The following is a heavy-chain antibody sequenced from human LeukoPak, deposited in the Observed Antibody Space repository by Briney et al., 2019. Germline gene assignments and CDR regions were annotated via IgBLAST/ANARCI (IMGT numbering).Heavy chain of an antibody. V-gene: IGHV3-23*01. J-gene: IGHJ5*02. CDR2: ISGSGGGT. CDR3: ARDDGSTSSCQKHQNWFDP. D-gene: IGHD2-2*01. CDR1: GFTFSSYA. Sequence: PGGSLRLSCAASGFTFSSYAMSWVRQAPGKGLEWVSAISGSGGGTYYADSVKGRFTISRDNSKNTLYLQMNSLRAEDTAVYYCARDDGSTSSCQKHQNWFDPWGQGTRVTVSS.